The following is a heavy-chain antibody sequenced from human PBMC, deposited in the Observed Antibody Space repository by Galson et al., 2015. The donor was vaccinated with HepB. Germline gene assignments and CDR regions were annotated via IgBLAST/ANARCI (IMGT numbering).Heavy chain of an antibody. CDR1: GFTFSSYG. Sequence: SLRLSCAASGFTFSSYGMHWVRQAPGKGLEWVAVIWYDGSNKYYADSVKGRFTISRDNSKNTLYLQMNSLRAEDTAVYYCARGGYFSSPSCYGTDYWGQGTLVTVSP. J-gene: IGHJ4*02. V-gene: IGHV3-33*01. D-gene: IGHD2-2*01. CDR3: ARGGYFSSPSCYGTDY. CDR2: IWYDGSNK.